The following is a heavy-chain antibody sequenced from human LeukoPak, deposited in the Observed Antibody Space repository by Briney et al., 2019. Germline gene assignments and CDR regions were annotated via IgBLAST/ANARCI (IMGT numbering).Heavy chain of an antibody. Sequence: SSQTLSLTCTVSGGTISSSSYYWGWIRQPPGKGLEWIGSIYYSGCTYYNPSLKSRVTISVDTSKNQFSLKLSSVTAADTAVYYCARVTTDYRDYSVDYWGQGTLVTVSS. CDR1: GGTISSSSYY. J-gene: IGHJ4*02. CDR2: IYYSGCT. CDR3: ARVTTDYRDYSVDY. V-gene: IGHV4-39*07. D-gene: IGHD4-17*01.